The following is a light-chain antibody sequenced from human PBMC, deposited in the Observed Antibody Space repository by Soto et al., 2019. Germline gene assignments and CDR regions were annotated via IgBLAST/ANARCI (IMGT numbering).Light chain of an antibody. CDR2: DVS. CDR3: SSYSTTCTLV. J-gene: IGLJ1*01. Sequence: QSALTQPASVSGSPGQSITISCTGTISDVGGGNYVSWYQQHPGRAPKLMSYDVSNRPSGVSNRFSGSKSGNTSYLTISGLQAEDEADYYCSSYSTTCTLVFGSATKATV. V-gene: IGLV2-14*03. CDR1: ISDVGGGNY.